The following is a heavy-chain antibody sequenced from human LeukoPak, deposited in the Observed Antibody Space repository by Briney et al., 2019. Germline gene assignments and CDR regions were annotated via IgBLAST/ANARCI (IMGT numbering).Heavy chain of an antibody. D-gene: IGHD3-22*01. CDR1: GFTFSSYS. CDR2: ITSSSSTI. J-gene: IGHJ3*01. V-gene: IGHV3-48*04. CDR3: ARTYYDSSGYNLAFDV. Sequence: PGGSLRLSCAASGFTFSSYSMNWVRQAPGKGLEWVAYITSSSSTIYYADSVKGRFTVSRDNAGNSLYLQINSLRAEDTAVYYCARTYYDSSGYNLAFDVWGQGTMVTVSS.